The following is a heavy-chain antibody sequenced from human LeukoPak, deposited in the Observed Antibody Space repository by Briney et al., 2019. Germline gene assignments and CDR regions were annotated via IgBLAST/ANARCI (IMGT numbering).Heavy chain of an antibody. Sequence: SVKVSCKASGGTFSSYAISGVRQAPGQGGEGMGRIIPIFGIANYAQKSQDRVTITADKSTSTAYMELSSLRSGDTAVYYCASPYCSGGSCPYYYGMDVWGQGTTVTVSS. CDR3: ASPYCSGGSCPYYYGMDV. D-gene: IGHD2-15*01. V-gene: IGHV1-69*04. CDR1: GGTFSSYA. CDR2: IIPIFGIA. J-gene: IGHJ6*02.